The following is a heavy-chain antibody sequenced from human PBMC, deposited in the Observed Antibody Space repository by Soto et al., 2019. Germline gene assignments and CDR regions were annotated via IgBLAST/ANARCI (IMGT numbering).Heavy chain of an antibody. CDR2: ISYDGSNK. D-gene: IGHD5-12*01. Sequence: GGSLRLSCAASGFTFSSYGMHWVRQAPGKGPEWVAVISYDGSNKYYADSVKGRFTISRDNSKNTLYLQMNSLRAEDTAVYYCAKDQADIVATPTFDYWGQGTLVTVSS. J-gene: IGHJ4*02. CDR3: AKDQADIVATPTFDY. V-gene: IGHV3-30*18. CDR1: GFTFSSYG.